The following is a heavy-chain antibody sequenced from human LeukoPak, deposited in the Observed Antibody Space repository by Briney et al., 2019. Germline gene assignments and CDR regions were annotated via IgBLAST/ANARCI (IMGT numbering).Heavy chain of an antibody. V-gene: IGHV3-30*02. CDR3: AKDHCSRGTCYYYYYMDV. Sequence: GGSLRLSRAASGFTFSSYGMHWVRRAPGKGLEWVAVIRNDGTNKYYADSVKGRFTISRDNSKNTVHLQMNSLRAEDTAVYYCAKDHCSRGTCYYYYYMDVWGKGTTVTVSS. D-gene: IGHD2-15*01. CDR2: IRNDGTNK. CDR1: GFTFSSYG. J-gene: IGHJ6*03.